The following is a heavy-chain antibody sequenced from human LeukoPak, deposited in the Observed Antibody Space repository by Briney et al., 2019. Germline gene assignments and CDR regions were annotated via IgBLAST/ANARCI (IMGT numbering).Heavy chain of an antibody. CDR1: GFTFSSYN. D-gene: IGHD1-26*01. CDR3: ARDRSTIVRSFDY. J-gene: IGHJ4*02. V-gene: IGHV3-21*01. Sequence: GGSLRLSCAASGFTFSSYNMNWVRQAPGKGLEWVSSISSGTSYIYYADSVKGRFTISRDNAKNSLYLQMNSLRAEDTAVYYCARDRSTIVRSFDYWGQGTLVTVSS. CDR2: ISSGTSYI.